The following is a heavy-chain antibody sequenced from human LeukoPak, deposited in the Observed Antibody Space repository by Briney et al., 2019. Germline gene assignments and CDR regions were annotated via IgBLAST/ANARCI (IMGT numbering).Heavy chain of an antibody. CDR1: GGSISSYY. CDR3: AGSGLRFLEWLSRPMDV. V-gene: IGHV4-4*07. CDR2: IYTSGST. Sequence: PSETLSLTCTVSGGSISSYYWSWIRQPAGKGLEWIGRIYTSGSTNYNPSLKNRVTMSVDTSKNQFSLKLSSVTAAGTAVYYCAGSGLRFLEWLSRPMDVWGKGTTVTVSS. J-gene: IGHJ6*03. D-gene: IGHD3-3*01.